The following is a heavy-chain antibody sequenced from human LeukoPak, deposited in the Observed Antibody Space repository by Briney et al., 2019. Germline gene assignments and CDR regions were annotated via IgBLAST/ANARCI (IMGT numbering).Heavy chain of an antibody. CDR1: GYTFIGYY. J-gene: IGHJ4*02. D-gene: IGHD3-22*01. CDR3: ARVGDDSSGYPIL. Sequence: ASMKVSCKASGYTFIGYYMHWVRQAPGQGLEWMGWINPNSGGTNYAQKFLGRVTMTRDTSISTAYMELSGLRSDDTATYYCARVGDDSSGYPILWGQGSLVTVSS. CDR2: INPNSGGT. V-gene: IGHV1-2*02.